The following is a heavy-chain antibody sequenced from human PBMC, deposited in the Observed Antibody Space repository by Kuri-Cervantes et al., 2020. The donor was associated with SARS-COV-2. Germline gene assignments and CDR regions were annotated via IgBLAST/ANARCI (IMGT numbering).Heavy chain of an antibody. CDR1: GFTFSSYA. D-gene: IGHD3-10*01. CDR2: ISYDESNK. J-gene: IGHJ4*02. Sequence: GESLKISCAASGFTFSSYAMHWVRQAPGKGLEWVAVISYDESNKYYADSVKGRFTISRDNSKNTLYLQMNSLRAEDTAVYYCARDSSPGLLWFGELLIPVSLDYWGQGTLVTVSS. V-gene: IGHV3-30-3*01. CDR3: ARDSSPGLLWFGELLIPVSLDY.